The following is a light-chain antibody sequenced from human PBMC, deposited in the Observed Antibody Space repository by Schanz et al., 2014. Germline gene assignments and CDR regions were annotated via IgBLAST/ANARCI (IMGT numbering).Light chain of an antibody. V-gene: IGKV3-20*01. CDR2: SAF. CDR3: HQYGSPPGT. Sequence: EVVLTQSPGTLSLSPGERATLSCRASQDVAASYLAWYQQKPGQAPRLLIYSAFMRAIGIPARFSGSGSGTDFTLTISRLEPEDFAVYYCHQYGSPPGTFGQGTRLDIK. J-gene: IGKJ5*01. CDR1: QDVAASY.